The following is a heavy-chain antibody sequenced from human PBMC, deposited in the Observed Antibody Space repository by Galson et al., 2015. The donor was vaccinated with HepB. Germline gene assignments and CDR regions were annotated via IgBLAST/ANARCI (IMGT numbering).Heavy chain of an antibody. V-gene: IGHV3-30-3*01. Sequence: SLRLSCAASGFTFTRYAIHWVRQAPGKGLEWVAFISYDGSNKFYGEFVKGRFTISRDNSKNTVYVQMNRLKPEDTAVYYCARDMGKVTPNYFDYWGQGTLSLSPQ. CDR2: ISYDGSNK. J-gene: IGHJ4*02. D-gene: IGHD2-21*02. CDR1: GFTFTRYA. CDR3: ARDMGKVTPNYFDY.